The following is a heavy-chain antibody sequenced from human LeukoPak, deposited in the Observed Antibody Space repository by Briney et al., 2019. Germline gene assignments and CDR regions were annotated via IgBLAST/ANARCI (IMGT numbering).Heavy chain of an antibody. J-gene: IGHJ3*01. CDR1: GFTFNNYW. Sequence: GGSLRLSCAASGFTFNNYWMSWVRQAPGKGLEWVAVIWADGINKFYTDSVKGRFTISRDNSRNTLSLQMNSLRTEDMAMYYCVKEDGPFRAFDVWGRGTMVTVSS. CDR3: VKEDGPFRAFDV. V-gene: IGHV3-30*02. CDR2: IWADGINK.